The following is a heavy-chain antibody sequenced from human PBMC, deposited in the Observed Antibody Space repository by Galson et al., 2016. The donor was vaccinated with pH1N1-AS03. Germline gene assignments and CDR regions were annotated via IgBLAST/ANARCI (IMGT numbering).Heavy chain of an antibody. D-gene: IGHD2-8*02. V-gene: IGHV5-10-1*01. Sequence: QSGAEVKKPGESLRISCKGSGYTFISYWIHWVRQVPGKGLEWMGRIDPTDSYTNYSPSFQGHVTISVDESISTAYLQWNSLKASDTASYFCARRVYVTGGPTGEWFDPGGQGTPVTVSS. CDR1: GYTFISYW. CDR2: IDPTDSYT. J-gene: IGHJ5*02. CDR3: ARRVYVTGGPTGEWFDP.